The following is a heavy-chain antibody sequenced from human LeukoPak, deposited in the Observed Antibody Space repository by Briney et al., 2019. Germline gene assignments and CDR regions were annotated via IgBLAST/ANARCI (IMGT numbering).Heavy chain of an antibody. D-gene: IGHD3-22*01. CDR1: GGSISRYY. CDR2: FYTSGSA. J-gene: IGHJ4*02. CDR3: ARDQYYYDSSGYSQFDY. V-gene: IGHV4-4*07. Sequence: SETLSLTCTLPGGSISRYYWCWIRPPAGKGLEWIGRFYTSGSATYNPSLKSRVTMSVDTSKNQFSLKLSSVTAADTAVYYCARDQYYYDSSGYSQFDYWGQGTLVTVSS.